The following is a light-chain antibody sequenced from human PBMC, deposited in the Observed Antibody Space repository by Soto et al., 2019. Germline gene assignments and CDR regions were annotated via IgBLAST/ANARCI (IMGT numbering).Light chain of an antibody. CDR1: SSNIGTNT. CDR3: AAWDVSLMV. J-gene: IGLJ2*01. CDR2: SDN. V-gene: IGLV1-44*01. Sequence: QSALTQPPSASGTPGQRVTISCSGSSSNIGTNTVIWYQQLPGAAPKLLIYSDNQRPSGVPDRFSGSKSGTSASLAISGLQSEDEADYFCAAWDVSLMVFGGGTKPTVL.